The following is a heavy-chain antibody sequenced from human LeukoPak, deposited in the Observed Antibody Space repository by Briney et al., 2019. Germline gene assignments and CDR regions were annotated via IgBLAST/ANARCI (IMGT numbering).Heavy chain of an antibody. CDR2: ISSSGSTI. V-gene: IGHV3-48*03. D-gene: IGHD3-10*02. Sequence: PGGSLRLSCASSGFTFSSYEMNWVRKAAGKGQEWVSYISSSGSTIYYADSVKGRFTISRDNAKNSQYLQMNSLRAEDTAVYYCAELGITMIGGVWGKGTTVTISS. CDR3: AELGITMIGGV. CDR1: GFTFSSYE. J-gene: IGHJ6*04.